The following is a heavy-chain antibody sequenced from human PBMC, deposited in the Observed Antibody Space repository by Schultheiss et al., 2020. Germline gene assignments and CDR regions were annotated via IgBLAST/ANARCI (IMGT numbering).Heavy chain of an antibody. V-gene: IGHV4-39*01. CDR2: IYGSVT. Sequence: SQTLSLTCTVSGGSVSSSSFYCAWIRQPPGKGLQWIGSIYGSVTHYNASLKSRLTISVDTSQNQFSLRLSSVTVADTAVYYCARRPPRDGFSYYNYGLDVWGQGTTVTVSS. J-gene: IGHJ6*02. D-gene: IGHD3-3*01. CDR1: GGSVSSSSFY. CDR3: ARRPPRDGFSYYNYGLDV.